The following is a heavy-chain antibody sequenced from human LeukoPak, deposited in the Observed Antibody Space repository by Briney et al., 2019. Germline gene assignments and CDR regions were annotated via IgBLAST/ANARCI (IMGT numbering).Heavy chain of an antibody. CDR2: ISSSGNII. CDR1: GFTFSDYY. CDR3: ARRRYNWNAIDY. J-gene: IGHJ4*02. V-gene: IGHV3-11*01. Sequence: GGSLRLSCAASGFTFSDYYMSWIPQAPGKGLEWVSYISSSGNIIYYADSVKGRFTISRDNAKNSLYLQMNSLRAEDTAVYYCARRRYNWNAIDYWGQGTLVTVSS. D-gene: IGHD1-20*01.